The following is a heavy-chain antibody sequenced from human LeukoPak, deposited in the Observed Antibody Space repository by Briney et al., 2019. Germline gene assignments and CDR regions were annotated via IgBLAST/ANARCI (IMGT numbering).Heavy chain of an antibody. CDR2: ISGSGGST. V-gene: IGHV3-23*01. CDR3: AKSNGYGLVDI. Sequence: GGTLRLSCAGSGFTFSSYGMSWVRQAPGKGLEWVSGISGSGGSTYYADSVKGRFTISRDNSKNTLYLRINSLRADDTAVYYCAKSNGYGLVDIWGQGTMVTVSS. CDR1: GFTFSSYG. J-gene: IGHJ3*02. D-gene: IGHD3-10*01.